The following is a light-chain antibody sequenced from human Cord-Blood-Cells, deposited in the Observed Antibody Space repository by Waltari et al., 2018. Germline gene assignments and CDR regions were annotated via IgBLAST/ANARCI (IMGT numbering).Light chain of an antibody. V-gene: IGKV4-1*01. CDR1: QSVLYRSNNKNY. J-gene: IGKJ2*01. Sequence: DIVMTQSPDSLAVSLGERATINCKSSQSVLYRSNNKNYLAWYQLKPGQPPKLLIYWASTRESGVPDRFSGSGSGTDSTLTISSLQAEDVAVYYCQQYYSTPYTFGQGTKLEI. CDR3: QQYYSTPYT. CDR2: WAS.